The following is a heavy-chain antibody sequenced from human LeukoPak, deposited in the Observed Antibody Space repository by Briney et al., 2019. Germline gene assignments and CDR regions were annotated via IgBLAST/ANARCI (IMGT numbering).Heavy chain of an antibody. CDR3: ARETPLRYFDWLPHNYFDY. V-gene: IGHV4-38-2*02. J-gene: IGHJ4*02. Sequence: ASETLSLTCTVSGYSISSGYYWGWIRQPPGKGLEWIGSIYHSGSTYYNPSLKSRVTISVDTSKNQFSLKLSSVTAADTAVYYCARETPLRYFDWLPHNYFDYWGQGTLVTVSS. D-gene: IGHD3-9*01. CDR1: GYSISSGYY. CDR2: IYHSGST.